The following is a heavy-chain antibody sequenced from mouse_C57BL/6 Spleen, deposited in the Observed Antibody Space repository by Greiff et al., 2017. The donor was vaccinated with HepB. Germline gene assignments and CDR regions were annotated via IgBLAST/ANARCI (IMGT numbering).Heavy chain of an antibody. Sequence: VQLQQPGAELVKPGASVKLSCKASGYTFTSYWMHWVKQRPGQGLEWIGMIHPNSGSTNYNEKFKSKATLTVDKSSSTAYMQLSSLTSEDAAVYYCASRYGDYEDYYAMDYWGQGASVTVSS. J-gene: IGHJ4*01. CDR2: IHPNSGST. V-gene: IGHV1-64*01. D-gene: IGHD2-13*01. CDR1: GYTFTSYW. CDR3: ASRYGDYEDYYAMDY.